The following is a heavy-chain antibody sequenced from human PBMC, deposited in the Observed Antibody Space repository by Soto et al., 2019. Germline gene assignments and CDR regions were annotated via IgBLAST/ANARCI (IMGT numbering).Heavy chain of an antibody. V-gene: IGHV3-30*18. J-gene: IGHJ4*02. CDR2: ISYDGSNK. CDR1: GLTFSSYG. D-gene: IGHD2-21*02. CDR3: AKGSVAYCGGDCYSNYFDY. Sequence: SGGSLRLSCAASGLTFSSYGMHWVRQAPGKGLEWVAVISYDGSNKYYADSVKGRFTISRDNSKNTLYLQMNSLRAEDTAVYYCAKGSVAYCGGDCYSNYFDYWGQGTLVTVSS.